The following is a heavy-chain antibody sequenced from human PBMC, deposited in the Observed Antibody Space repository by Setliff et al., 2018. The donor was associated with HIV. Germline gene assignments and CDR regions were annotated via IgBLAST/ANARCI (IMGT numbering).Heavy chain of an antibody. J-gene: IGHJ3*02. V-gene: IGHV1-69*13. D-gene: IGHD4-17*01. CDR3: ARFDHYGDYGRIGDAFDI. CDR2: IIPIFGTG. CDR1: GGTFSSYG. Sequence: GASVKVSCKASGGTFSSYGISWVRQAPGQGLEWIGGIIPIFGTGNYAQKFQGRATITADELTSTAYMELSSLRAEDTAVYYCARFDHYGDYGRIGDAFDIWGQGTMVTVSS.